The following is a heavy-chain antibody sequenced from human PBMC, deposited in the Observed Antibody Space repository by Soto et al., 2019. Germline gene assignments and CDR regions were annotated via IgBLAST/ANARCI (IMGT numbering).Heavy chain of an antibody. D-gene: IGHD2-15*01. Sequence: ASVKISCKASGYTFTGYYMHWVRQAPGQGLEWMGWINPNSGGTNYAQKFQGRVTMTRDTSISTAYMELSRLRSDDTAVYYCARLRLDIVVVVAGGMDLWGQGTTVTVSS. V-gene: IGHV1-2*02. CDR2: INPNSGGT. CDR1: GYTFTGYY. J-gene: IGHJ6*02. CDR3: ARLRLDIVVVVAGGMDL.